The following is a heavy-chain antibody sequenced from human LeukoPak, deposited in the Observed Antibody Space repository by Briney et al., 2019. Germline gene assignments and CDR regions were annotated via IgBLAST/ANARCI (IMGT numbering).Heavy chain of an antibody. CDR1: GFTFSSYA. CDR2: ISYDGSNK. D-gene: IGHD5-12*01. V-gene: IGHV3-30-3*01. J-gene: IGHJ4*02. CDR3: AHSGYDITTVDY. Sequence: GRSLRLSCAASGFTFSSYAMHWVRQAPGKGLEWVAVISYDGSNKYYADSVKGRFTISRDNSKNTLYLQMNSLRAEDTAVYYCAHSGYDITTVDYWGQGTLVTVSS.